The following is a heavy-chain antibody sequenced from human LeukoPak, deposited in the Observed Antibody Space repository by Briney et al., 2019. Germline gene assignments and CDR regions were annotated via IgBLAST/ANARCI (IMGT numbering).Heavy chain of an antibody. Sequence: PGGSLRLSCAASGFTFDDYAMRWVRQASGKGLEWVSLISWDGGSTYYADSVKGRFTISRDNSKNSLYLQMNSLRSEDTALYYCAKDVRGSTSWYVLDYWGQGTLVTVSS. J-gene: IGHJ4*02. CDR3: AKDVRGSTSWYVLDY. D-gene: IGHD6-13*01. V-gene: IGHV3-43D*03. CDR2: ISWDGGST. CDR1: GFTFDDYA.